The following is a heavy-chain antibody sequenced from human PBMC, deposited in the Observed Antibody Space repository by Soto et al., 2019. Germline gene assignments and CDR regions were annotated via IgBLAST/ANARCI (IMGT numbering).Heavy chain of an antibody. J-gene: IGHJ6*02. CDR1: GFTVSNNY. CDR2: VHSGGNT. Sequence: GGSLRLSCAAAGFTVSNNYMSWVRQAPGKGLEWVSVVHSGGNTYYAESVKGRFTISRDNSKNSLYLQMNSLRAEDTAVYYCAGYGDYDLGYYGMDVWGQGTTVTVSS. D-gene: IGHD4-17*01. CDR3: AGYGDYDLGYYGMDV. V-gene: IGHV3-53*01.